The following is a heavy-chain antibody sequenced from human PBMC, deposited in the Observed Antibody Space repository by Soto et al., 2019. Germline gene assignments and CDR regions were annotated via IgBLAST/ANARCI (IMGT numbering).Heavy chain of an antibody. CDR3: ARADDYSGILGY. D-gene: IGHD4-4*01. J-gene: IGHJ4*02. V-gene: IGHV4-34*01. CDR2: INHSGST. Sequence: SETLSLTCAVYGGSFSGYYWTWIRQPPGTGLEWIGEINHSGSTNYNPSLKSRVTISVDTSKNQFSLKLTSVTAADTAVYYCARADDYSGILGYWGQGTLVTVSS. CDR1: GGSFSGYY.